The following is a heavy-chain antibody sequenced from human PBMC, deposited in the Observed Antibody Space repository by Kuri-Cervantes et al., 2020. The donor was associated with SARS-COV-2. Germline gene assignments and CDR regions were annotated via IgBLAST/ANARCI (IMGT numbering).Heavy chain of an antibody. CDR1: GFAFSSYW. CDR2: IKQDGSEK. Sequence: GGSLRLSCAASGFAFSSYWMSWVRQAPGKGLEWVANIKQDGSEKYYVDSVKGRFTISRDNAKNSLYLQMNSLRAEDTAVYYCARDFYDFWSGYLDYWGQGTLVTVSS. J-gene: IGHJ4*02. CDR3: ARDFYDFWSGYLDY. D-gene: IGHD3-3*01. V-gene: IGHV3-7*01.